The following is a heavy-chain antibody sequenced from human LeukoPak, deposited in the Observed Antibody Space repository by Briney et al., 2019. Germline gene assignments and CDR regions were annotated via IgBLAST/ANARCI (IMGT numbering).Heavy chain of an antibody. CDR3: ARDQIRRYYGSGSYYR. CDR2: ISAYNGNT. CDR1: GYTFTSYG. V-gene: IGHV1-18*01. Sequence: ASVKVSCKASGYTFTSYGISWVRQSPGQGLEWMGWISAYNGNTNYAQKLQGRVTMTTDTSTSTAYMELRSLRSDDTAVYYCARDQIRRYYGSGSYYRWGQGTLVTVSS. J-gene: IGHJ4*02. D-gene: IGHD3-10*01.